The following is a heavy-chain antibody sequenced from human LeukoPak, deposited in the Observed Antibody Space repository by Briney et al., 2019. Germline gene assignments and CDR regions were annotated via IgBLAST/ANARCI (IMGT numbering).Heavy chain of an antibody. D-gene: IGHD3-16*01. Sequence: GGSLRFSCAVSGFTFRTYWMHWVRQTPGKGLVWVSRINSDGGTTHYADSVKGRFTISRDNAKNTLYLQMNSLRAEDTAVYYCARRGDYADYWGQGTLVTVSS. CDR1: GFTFRTYW. CDR3: ARRGDYADY. CDR2: INSDGGTT. V-gene: IGHV3-74*01. J-gene: IGHJ4*02.